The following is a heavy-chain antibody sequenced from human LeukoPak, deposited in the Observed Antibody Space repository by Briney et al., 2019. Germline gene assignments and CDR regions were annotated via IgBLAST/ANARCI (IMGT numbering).Heavy chain of an antibody. V-gene: IGHV1-2*02. CDR3: ARDAIVRDYSNSDY. CDR1: GYTFTGYY. D-gene: IGHD4-11*01. CDR2: INPNIGST. Sequence: ASVKVSCKASGYTFTGYYIHWVRQAPGQGLEWMGWINPNIGSTNYAQKFQGRVTMTRDTSISTAYMELSRLTSDDTAVYYCARDAIVRDYSNSDYWGQGALVTVSS. J-gene: IGHJ4*02.